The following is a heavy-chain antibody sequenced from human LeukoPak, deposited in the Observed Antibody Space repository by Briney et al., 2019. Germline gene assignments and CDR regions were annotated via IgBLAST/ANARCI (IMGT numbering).Heavy chain of an antibody. J-gene: IGHJ3*02. D-gene: IGHD2-8*02. CDR1: GYTLTELS. Sequence: ASVKVSCKVSGYTLTELSMHWVRQAPGKGLEWMGGFDPEDGETIYAQKFQGRVTITRDTSASTAYMELSSLRSEDTAVYYCARGGGVSEDAFDIWGQGTMVTVSS. V-gene: IGHV1-24*01. CDR2: FDPEDGET. CDR3: ARGGGVSEDAFDI.